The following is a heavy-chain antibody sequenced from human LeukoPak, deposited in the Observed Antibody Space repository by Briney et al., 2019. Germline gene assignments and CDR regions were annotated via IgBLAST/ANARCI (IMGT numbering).Heavy chain of an antibody. Sequence: ASVKVSCKASGYTFTGHYMHWVRQAPGQGLEWMGWINPNSGGTNYAQKFQGRVTMTRDTSISTAYMELSRLRSDDTAVYYCARTPYCSGGSCYSFDYWGQGTLVTVSS. V-gene: IGHV1-2*02. J-gene: IGHJ4*02. D-gene: IGHD2-15*01. CDR3: ARTPYCSGGSCYSFDY. CDR1: GYTFTGHY. CDR2: INPNSGGT.